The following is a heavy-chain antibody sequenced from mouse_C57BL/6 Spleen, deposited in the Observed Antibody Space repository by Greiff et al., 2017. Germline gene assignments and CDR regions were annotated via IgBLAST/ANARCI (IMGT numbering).Heavy chain of an antibody. J-gene: IGHJ1*03. D-gene: IGHD1-1*01. CDR1: GYTFTDYE. V-gene: IGHV1-15*01. Sequence: VQLQQSGAELVRPGASVTLSCKASGYTFTDYEMHWVKQTPVHGLEWIGAIDPETGGTAYNQKFKGKAILTADKSSSTAYMELRSLTSEDSAVYYCTRDYGSLWYFDVWGTGTTVTVSS. CDR2: IDPETGGT. CDR3: TRDYGSLWYFDV.